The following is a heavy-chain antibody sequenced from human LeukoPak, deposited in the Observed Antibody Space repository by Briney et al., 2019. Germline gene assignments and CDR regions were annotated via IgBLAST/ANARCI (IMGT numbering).Heavy chain of an antibody. CDR3: AKGSGSCWDGRFAP. D-gene: IGHD6-19*01. CDR2: IEASGAAT. J-gene: IGHJ5*02. CDR1: GFTFSGYA. Sequence: GGSLSLPCAASGFTFSGYAMYWVRQAPGKALEWVSSIEASGAATYYADSVNGRFTTSSDNSRSTFYLQTSSLMAGDTALYSCAKGSGSCWDGRFAPWGQGTLVTVSS. V-gene: IGHV3-23*01.